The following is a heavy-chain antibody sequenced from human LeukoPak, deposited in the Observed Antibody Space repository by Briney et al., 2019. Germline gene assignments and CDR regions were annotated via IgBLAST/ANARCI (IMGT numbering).Heavy chain of an antibody. J-gene: IGHJ3*02. CDR2: IYHSGST. CDR3: ARGVVPAANDAFDI. V-gene: IGHV4-38-2*02. CDR1: GYSISSGCY. D-gene: IGHD2-2*01. Sequence: SETLSLTCTVSGYSISSGCYWGWIRQPPGKGLEWIGSIYHSGSTYYNPSLKSRVTISVDTSKNQFSLKLSSVTAADTAVYYCARGVVPAANDAFDIWGQGTMVTVSS.